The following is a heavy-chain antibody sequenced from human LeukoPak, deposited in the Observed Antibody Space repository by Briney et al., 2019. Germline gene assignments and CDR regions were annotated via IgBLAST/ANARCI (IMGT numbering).Heavy chain of an antibody. Sequence: SETLSLTCTVSGGSISSGGYYWSWIRQPAGKGLEWIGRIYTSGSTNYNPSLKSRVTISVDTSKNQFSLKLSSVTAADTAVYYCAREGWEYSSSSGMDHYYYYMDVWGKGTTVTVSS. CDR2: IYTSGST. CDR3: AREGWEYSSSSGMDHYYYYMDV. D-gene: IGHD6-6*01. J-gene: IGHJ6*03. CDR1: GGSISSGGYY. V-gene: IGHV4-61*02.